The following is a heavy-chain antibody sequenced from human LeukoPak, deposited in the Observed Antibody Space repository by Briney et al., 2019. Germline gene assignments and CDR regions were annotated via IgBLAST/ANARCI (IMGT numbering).Heavy chain of an antibody. J-gene: IGHJ4*02. Sequence: SETLSLTCTVSGGSVSSGSYYWSWIRQPPGKGLEWIGYIYYSGSTNSNPSLKIRVTISVDTSKNQFSLKLSSVTAADTAVYYCARVRVLTGYYLFDYWGQGTLVTVSS. CDR2: IYYSGST. D-gene: IGHD3-9*01. CDR1: GGSVSSGSYY. CDR3: ARVRVLTGYYLFDY. V-gene: IGHV4-61*01.